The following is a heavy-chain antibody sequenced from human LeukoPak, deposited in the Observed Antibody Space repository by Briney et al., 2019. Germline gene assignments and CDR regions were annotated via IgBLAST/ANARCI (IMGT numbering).Heavy chain of an antibody. CDR3: AKVAKFYYGSETYYFFEH. CDR2: IKQDGTEK. CDR1: GFTFTTYW. Sequence: GGSLRLSCAASGFTFTTYWMSWVRQAPGKGLEWVANIKQDGTEKYYVDSVKGRFTISRDNAKNSLYPQMNSLRVEDTAVYYCAKVAKFYYGSETYYFFEHWGQGTPVTAS. D-gene: IGHD3-10*01. J-gene: IGHJ4*02. V-gene: IGHV3-7*01.